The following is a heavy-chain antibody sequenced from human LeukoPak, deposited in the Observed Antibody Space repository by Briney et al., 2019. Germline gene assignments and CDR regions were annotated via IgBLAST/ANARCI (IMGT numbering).Heavy chain of an antibody. CDR3: ARVPYCSGGSCYSGWFDP. J-gene: IGHJ5*02. D-gene: IGHD2-15*01. Sequence: PSETLSLTCTVSGGSISSYYWSWIRQPPGKGLEWIGYIYYSGSTNYNPSLKSRVTISVDTSKNQFSLKLSSVAAADTAVYYCARVPYCSGGSCYSGWFDPWGQGTLVTVSS. CDR2: IYYSGST. CDR1: GGSISSYY. V-gene: IGHV4-59*12.